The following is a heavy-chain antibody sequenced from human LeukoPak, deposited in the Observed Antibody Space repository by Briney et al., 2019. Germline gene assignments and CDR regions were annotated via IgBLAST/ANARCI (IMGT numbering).Heavy chain of an antibody. Sequence: GASVKVSCKASGYTFTGYYMHWVRQAPGQGLEWMGWINPNSGGTNYAQKFQGRVTMTRDTSISTAYMELSRLRSDDTAVYYCARLKVVGYENYYFDYWGQGTLVTVSS. D-gene: IGHD5-12*01. CDR2: INPNSGGT. CDR3: ARLKVVGYENYYFDY. J-gene: IGHJ4*02. V-gene: IGHV1-2*02. CDR1: GYTFTGYY.